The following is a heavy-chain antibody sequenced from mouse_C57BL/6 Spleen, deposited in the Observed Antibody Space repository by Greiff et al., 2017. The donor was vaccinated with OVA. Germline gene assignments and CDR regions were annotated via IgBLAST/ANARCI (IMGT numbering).Heavy chain of an antibody. D-gene: IGHD4-1*01. CDR1: GFTFSDYG. J-gene: IGHJ4*01. V-gene: IGHV5-17*01. Sequence: EVKVVESGGGLVKPGGSLKLSCAASGFTFSDYGMHWVRQAPEKGLEWVAYISSGSSTIYYADTVKGRFTISRDNAKNTLFLQMTSLRSEDTAMYYCARRSWVYAMDYWGQGTSVTVSA. CDR3: ARRSWVYAMDY. CDR2: ISSGSSTI.